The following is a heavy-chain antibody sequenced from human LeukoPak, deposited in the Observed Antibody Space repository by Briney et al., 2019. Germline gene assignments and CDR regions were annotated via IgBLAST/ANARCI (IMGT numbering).Heavy chain of an antibody. CDR2: INGDGSDT. D-gene: IGHD3-22*01. CDR3: ASGGYDSRGYYSYAFDY. CDR1: GFTLSTYW. J-gene: IGHJ4*02. V-gene: IGHV3-74*01. Sequence: SGGSLRLSCTASGFTLSTYWMHWVRQAPGKGLVWVSCINGDGSDTRYADSVKGRFTISRDNSKNTVNLQMNSLRAEDTAVFYCASGGYDSRGYYSYAFDYWGQGTLVTVSS.